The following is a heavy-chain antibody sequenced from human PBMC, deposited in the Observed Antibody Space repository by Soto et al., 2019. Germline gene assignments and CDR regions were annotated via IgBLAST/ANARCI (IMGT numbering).Heavy chain of an antibody. Sequence: QVQLVQSGAEVKKPGSSVKVSCKASGGTFSSYTISWVRQAPGQGLEWMGRIIPILGIANYAQKFQGRVTITADKSTSTAYMELSSLRSEDTAVYYCARDQYGSGSYNWFDPWGQGTLVTVSS. CDR2: IIPILGIA. V-gene: IGHV1-69*08. CDR3: ARDQYGSGSYNWFDP. CDR1: GGTFSSYT. D-gene: IGHD3-10*01. J-gene: IGHJ5*02.